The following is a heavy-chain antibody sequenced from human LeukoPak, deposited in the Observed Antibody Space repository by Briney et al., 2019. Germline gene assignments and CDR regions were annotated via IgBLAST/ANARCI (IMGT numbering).Heavy chain of an antibody. CDR1: GFTFGDYA. CDR2: VNWNGGNT. D-gene: IGHD4-17*01. V-gene: IGHV3-20*04. Sequence: GGSLRLSCTASGFTFGDYAMSWFRQAPGKGLEWVSDVNWNGGNTAYADSVKGRFTISRDNAKNSLYLEMNSLRAGDTALYYCARDYYGDSYFDYWGQGTLVIVS. CDR3: ARDYYGDSYFDY. J-gene: IGHJ4*02.